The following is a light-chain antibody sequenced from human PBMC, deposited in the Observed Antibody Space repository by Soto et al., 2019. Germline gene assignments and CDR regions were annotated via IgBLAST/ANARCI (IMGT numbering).Light chain of an antibody. CDR2: DVS. V-gene: IGLV2-14*01. Sequence: LTQPASVSGSPGQSITISCTGASSDVGGYNYVSWYQQHPGKAPKFMIYDVSNRPSGVSNRFSGSKSGDTASLTISGLQAEDEADYYCSSYTTSNTRQIVFGTGTKVTXL. CDR3: SSYTTSNTRQIV. J-gene: IGLJ1*01. CDR1: SSDVGGYNY.